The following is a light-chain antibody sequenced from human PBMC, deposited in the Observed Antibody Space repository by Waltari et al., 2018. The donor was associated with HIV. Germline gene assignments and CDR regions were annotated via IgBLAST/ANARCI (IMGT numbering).Light chain of an antibody. CDR3: CSYAGNYTFV. J-gene: IGLJ2*01. CDR1: SSDVGGYNY. Sequence: QSALTQPRSVSGSPGQSVTISCTGTSSDVGGYNYVSWYQQHPGKAPKFMIYDVSKRPSGVPDRFSGAKSGNTASLTISGLQADDEADYYCCSYAGNYTFVFGGGTKLTVL. CDR2: DVS. V-gene: IGLV2-11*01.